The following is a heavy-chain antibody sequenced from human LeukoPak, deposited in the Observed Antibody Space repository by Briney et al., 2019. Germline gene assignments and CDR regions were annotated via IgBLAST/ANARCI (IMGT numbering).Heavy chain of an antibody. D-gene: IGHD3-10*01. CDR2: INHSGST. J-gene: IGHJ4*02. CDR1: GGSFSSYS. Sequence: SETLSLTCAVYGGSFSSYSWTWIRQPPGKGLEWIGEINHSGSTNYNPSLKSRVTMSVDTSKNQFSLKLTSVTAADTAVYYCATDRSVTMVVDYWGQGTLVTVSS. V-gene: IGHV4-34*01. CDR3: ATDRSVTMVVDY.